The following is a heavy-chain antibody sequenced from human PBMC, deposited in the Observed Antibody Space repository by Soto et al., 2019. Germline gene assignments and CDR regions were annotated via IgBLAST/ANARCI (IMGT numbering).Heavy chain of an antibody. CDR2: VSAYDGGT. J-gene: IGHJ5*02. CDR3: ARIGGYHLVADFDP. CDR1: GYTFNSYG. D-gene: IGHD2-15*01. V-gene: IGHV1-18*01. Sequence: ASVKVSCKASGYTFNSYGISWVRQAPGQGLEWLGWVSAYDGGTKYAQNLQGRITMTTDASTNTAYMELRSLRSDDSALYFCARIGGYHLVADFDPWGQGTLVTVSS.